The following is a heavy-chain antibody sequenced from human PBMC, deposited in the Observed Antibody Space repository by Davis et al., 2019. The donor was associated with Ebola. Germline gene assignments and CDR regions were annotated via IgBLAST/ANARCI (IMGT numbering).Heavy chain of an antibody. Sequence: GESLKISCKASGYRLTDYWVAWVRQMPGKGLEWMGIIYPGDSDAKYSPSFGGQVTISADKSIHTAYLQWRSLRASDTAMYYCAMSPHNYDFWSGYLEFWGQGTLVTVSS. CDR2: IYPGDSDA. J-gene: IGHJ4*02. CDR3: AMSPHNYDFWSGYLEF. V-gene: IGHV5-51*01. D-gene: IGHD3-3*01. CDR1: GYRLTDYW.